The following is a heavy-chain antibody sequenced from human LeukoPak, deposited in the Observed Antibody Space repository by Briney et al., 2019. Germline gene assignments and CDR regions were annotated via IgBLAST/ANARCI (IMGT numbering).Heavy chain of an antibody. D-gene: IGHD6-19*01. CDR3: ARLSDSSGWGPFDY. J-gene: IGHJ4*02. Sequence: GAALQISYKGSGYSFTSYWIGWGRPLPGKGLGWMGIIYPGDSDTRYSPSFQGQVTISADKSISTAYLQWSSLKASDTAMYYCARLSDSSGWGPFDYWGQGTLVTVSS. V-gene: IGHV5-51*01. CDR1: GYSFTSYW. CDR2: IYPGDSDT.